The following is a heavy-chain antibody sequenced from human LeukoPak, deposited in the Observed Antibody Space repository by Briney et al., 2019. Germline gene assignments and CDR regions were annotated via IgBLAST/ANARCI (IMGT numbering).Heavy chain of an antibody. CDR3: ARTPIYYFDNSGYYN. Sequence: PSETLSLTCTVSGGSISSSSYFWGWIRQPPGKGLEWIAAIYYGGSTYYNPSLKSRVTMSVDTSKKQFSLRLSSVTAADTAVYYCARTPIYYFDNSGYYNWGQGTLVTVSS. CDR1: GGSISSSSYF. J-gene: IGHJ4*02. V-gene: IGHV4-39*07. D-gene: IGHD3-22*01. CDR2: IYYGGST.